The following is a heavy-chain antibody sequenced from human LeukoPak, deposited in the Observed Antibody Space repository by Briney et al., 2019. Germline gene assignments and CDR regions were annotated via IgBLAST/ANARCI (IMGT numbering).Heavy chain of an antibody. CDR3: ARGPPYCSGGSCYLGY. CDR2: MNPNSGNT. V-gene: IGHV1-8*02. Sequence: ASVKVSCKASGYTFSSYDINWVRQAAGQGLEWMGWMNPNSGNTGYAQKFQGRVTMTRNTSISTAYMELSSLRSEDTAVYYCARGPPYCSGGSCYLGYWGQGTLVTVSS. CDR1: GYTFSSYD. J-gene: IGHJ4*02. D-gene: IGHD2-15*01.